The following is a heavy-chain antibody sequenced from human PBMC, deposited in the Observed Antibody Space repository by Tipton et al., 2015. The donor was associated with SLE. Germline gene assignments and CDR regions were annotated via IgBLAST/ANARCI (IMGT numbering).Heavy chain of an antibody. CDR3: ARDWCSSTGCYGYYYMDV. J-gene: IGHJ6*03. Sequence: TLSLTCTVSGGSISSSSYYWGWIRRPPGKGLKWIGSTYYSGSTYYNPSLTSRVTISVDTSKNQFSLKLSSVTATDTAVYYCARDWCSSTGCYGYYYMDVWGKGTTVTVSS. CDR2: TYYSGST. CDR1: GGSISSSSYY. V-gene: IGHV4-39*07. D-gene: IGHD2-2*01.